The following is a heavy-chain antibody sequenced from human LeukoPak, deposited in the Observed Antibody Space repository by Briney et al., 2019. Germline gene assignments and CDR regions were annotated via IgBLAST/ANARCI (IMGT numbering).Heavy chain of an antibody. D-gene: IGHD1-26*01. J-gene: IGHJ4*02. CDR2: IRSKTYGGTI. Sequence: GGSLRLSCTGSGLMFGDFGLSWFRQAPGKGLEWVGFIRSKTYGGTIEYAASVKGRFTISRDDSKSIAYLQMNSLKTEDTAVYYCTRDRTWGGEWEPTTYWGQGTLVTVSS. V-gene: IGHV3-49*03. CDR3: TRDRTWGGEWEPTTY. CDR1: GLMFGDFG.